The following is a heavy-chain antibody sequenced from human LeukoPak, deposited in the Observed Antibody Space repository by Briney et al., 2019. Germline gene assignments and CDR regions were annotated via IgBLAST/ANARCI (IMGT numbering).Heavy chain of an antibody. J-gene: IGHJ4*02. V-gene: IGHV4-61*02. CDR1: GGSISSGGYS. Sequence: PSETLSLTCAVSGGSISSGGYSWSWIRQPAGKGLEWIGRIYTSGSTNYNPSLKSRVTMSVDTSKNQFSLKLSSVTAADTAVYYCARVGSGYYVDYFDYWGQGTLVTVSS. CDR2: IYTSGST. CDR3: ARVGSGYYVDYFDY. D-gene: IGHD3-3*01.